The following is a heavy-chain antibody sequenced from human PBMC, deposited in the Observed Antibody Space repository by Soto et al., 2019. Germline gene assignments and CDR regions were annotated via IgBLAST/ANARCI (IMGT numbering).Heavy chain of an antibody. J-gene: IGHJ5*01. Sequence: GSLRLSYAASGFNFSNYRMSWVRQAPGKGLEWVSAISGSGGSTYYADSVKGRFAISRDNAKSSVYLQMSSLRDEDTALYYCARDANSISVRFWSDSWGQGTQVTGSS. CDR3: ARDANSISVRFWSDS. CDR1: GFNFSNYR. CDR2: ISGSGGST. V-gene: IGHV3-23*01. D-gene: IGHD3-22*01.